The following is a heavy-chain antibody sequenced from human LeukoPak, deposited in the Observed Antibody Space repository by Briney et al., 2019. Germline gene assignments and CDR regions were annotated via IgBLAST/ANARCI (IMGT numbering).Heavy chain of an antibody. CDR1: GYTFTGYY. V-gene: IGHV1-2*02. D-gene: IGHD6-19*01. CDR2: INPNSGGT. CDR3: ARVPISSGWSSGQSYYFDY. J-gene: IGHJ4*02. Sequence: ASVKVSRKASGYTFTGYYMHWVRQAPGQGLEWMGWINPNSGGTNYAQKFQGRVTMTRDTSISTAYMELSRLRSDDTAVYYCARVPISSGWSSGQSYYFDYWGQGTLVTVSS.